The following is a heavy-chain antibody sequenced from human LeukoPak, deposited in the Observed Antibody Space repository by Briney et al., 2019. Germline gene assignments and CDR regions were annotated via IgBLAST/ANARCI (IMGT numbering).Heavy chain of an antibody. CDR2: ISAYNGNT. Sequence: GASGKASCKASGYTFTSYGISWVRQAAGQGLEWMGLISAYNGNTNYAQKLQGRDTMTTDTSTSTAYMELRSLRSDDTAVYYCARDRATTVTTWAEIDYWGQGTLVTVSS. CDR1: GYTFTSYG. J-gene: IGHJ4*02. V-gene: IGHV1-18*01. CDR3: ARDRATTVTTWAEIDY. D-gene: IGHD4-17*01.